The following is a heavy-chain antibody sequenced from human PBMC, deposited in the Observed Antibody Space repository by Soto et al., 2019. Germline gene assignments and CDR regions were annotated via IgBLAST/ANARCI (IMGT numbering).Heavy chain of an antibody. CDR2: ISDSGSYI. CDR3: ASSSSYYYFN. J-gene: IGHJ4*02. Sequence: SCAASGFNFGGSSMNWVRQTPGKRLEWVAAISDSGSYIKYADSVKGRFTISRDNAKNSLFLQMNSLRVEDTAVYYCASSSSYYYFNWGQGTLVTVSS. CDR1: GFNFGGSS. D-gene: IGHD6-13*01. V-gene: IGHV3-21*06.